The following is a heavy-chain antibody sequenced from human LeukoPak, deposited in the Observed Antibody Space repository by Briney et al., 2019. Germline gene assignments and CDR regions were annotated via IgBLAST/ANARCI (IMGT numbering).Heavy chain of an antibody. J-gene: IGHJ4*02. V-gene: IGHV4-34*01. CDR1: GGSFGGYY. CDR3: AGAVGYCSGGSCSLDY. CDR2: INHSGST. Sequence: SETLSLTCAVYGGSFGGYYWSWIRQPPGKGLEWIGEINHSGSTNYNPSLKSRVTISVDTSKNQFSLKMSSVTAADTAVFYCAGAVGYCSGGSCSLDYWGQGTLVTVSS. D-gene: IGHD2-15*01.